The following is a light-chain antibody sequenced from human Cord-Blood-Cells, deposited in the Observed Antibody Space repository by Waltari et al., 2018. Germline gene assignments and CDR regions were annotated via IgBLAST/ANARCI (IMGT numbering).Light chain of an antibody. CDR1: PSVLYSSNNKNY. CDR3: QQYYSTPCT. J-gene: IGKJ1*01. V-gene: IGKV4-1*01. Sequence: DIVMTQSPDSLAVSLGERATINCKYSPSVLYSSNNKNYLAWYQQKPGQPPKLLIYWASTRESGVPDRFSGSGSGTDFTLTISSLQAEDVAVYYCQQYYSTPCTFGQGAKVEIK. CDR2: WAS.